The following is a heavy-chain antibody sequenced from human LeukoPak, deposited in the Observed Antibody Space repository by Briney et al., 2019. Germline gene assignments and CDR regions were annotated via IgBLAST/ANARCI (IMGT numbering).Heavy chain of an antibody. CDR3: ARVVAAAAFDI. CDR2: IYYSGST. Sequence: PSETLSLTCTVSGGSISSYYWSWIRQPPGKGLGWIGYIYYSGSTYYNPSLKSRVTISVDTSKNQFSLKLSSVTAADTAVYYCARVVAAAAFDIWGQGTMVTVSS. D-gene: IGHD6-13*01. J-gene: IGHJ3*02. CDR1: GGSISSYY. V-gene: IGHV4-59*12.